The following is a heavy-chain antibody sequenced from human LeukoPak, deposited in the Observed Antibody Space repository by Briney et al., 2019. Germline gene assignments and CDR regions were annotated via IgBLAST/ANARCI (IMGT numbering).Heavy chain of an antibody. D-gene: IGHD3-22*01. CDR1: GFTFRSYA. V-gene: IGHV3-23*01. CDR2: ISGSGGST. CDR3: AKDLYYDSSGYRLDY. Sequence: GGSQRLSCAASGFTFRSYAMSWVRQAPGKGLEWVSAISGSGGSTYYADSVKGRFTISRDNSKNTLYLGMNSLRAEDTAVYYCAKDLYYDSSGYRLDYWGQGTLVTVSS. J-gene: IGHJ4*02.